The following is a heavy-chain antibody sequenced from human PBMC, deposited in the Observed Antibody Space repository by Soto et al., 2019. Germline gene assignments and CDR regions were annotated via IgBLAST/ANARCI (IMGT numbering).Heavy chain of an antibody. V-gene: IGHV4-31*03. CDR2: IYYSGST. CDR1: GVSISSGGYY. J-gene: IGHJ5*02. CDR3: ARKGYCSSTSCYPQMVDP. Sequence: KPSETLSLTCTVSGVSISSGGYYWSRIRQHPGEGLEWIGYIYYSGSTYYNPSLKSRVTISVDTSKNQFSLKLSSVTAADTAVYYCARKGYCSSTSCYPQMVDPWGQGTLVTVSS. D-gene: IGHD2-2*01.